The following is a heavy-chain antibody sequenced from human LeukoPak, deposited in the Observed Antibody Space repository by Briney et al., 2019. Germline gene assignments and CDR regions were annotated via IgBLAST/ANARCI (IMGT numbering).Heavy chain of an antibody. CDR3: AKDIQWLVPGYFDY. V-gene: IGHV3-23*01. J-gene: IGHJ4*02. D-gene: IGHD6-19*01. Sequence: GGSLRLSCAASGFTFSGYAMSWVRQAPGKGLEWVSAISASGDNTYYADSVKGRFTISRDNSKNTLYMQMNSLRAEDTAVYYCAKDIQWLVPGYFDYWGQGTLVTVSS. CDR2: ISASGDNT. CDR1: GFTFSGYA.